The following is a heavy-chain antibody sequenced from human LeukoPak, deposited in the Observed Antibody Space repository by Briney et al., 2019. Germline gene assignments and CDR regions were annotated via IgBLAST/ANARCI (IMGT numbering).Heavy chain of an antibody. CDR2: IIPIFGTA. V-gene: IGHV1-69*01. Sequence: SVKVSCKAPGGTFSSYAISWVRQAPGQGLEWMGGIIPIFGTANYAQKFQGRVTITADESTSTAYMELSSLRSEDTAVYYCARSRGDGYNWYDYWGQGTLVTVSS. CDR3: ARSRGDGYNWYDY. CDR1: GGTFSSYA. D-gene: IGHD5-24*01. J-gene: IGHJ4*02.